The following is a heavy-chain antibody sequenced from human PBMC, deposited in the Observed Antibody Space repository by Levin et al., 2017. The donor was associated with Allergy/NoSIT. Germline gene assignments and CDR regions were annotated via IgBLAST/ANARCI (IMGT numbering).Heavy chain of an antibody. CDR3: ERDSGGKRPYGYFDL. CDR1: GFTFSSYS. V-gene: IGHV3-21*01. Sequence: GGSLRLSCAASGFTFSSYSMNWVRQAPGKGLEWVSSISSSSSYIYYADSVKGRFTISRDNAKNSLYLQMNSLRAEDTAVYYCERDSGGKRPYGYFDLWGRGTLVTVS. CDR2: ISSSSSYI. J-gene: IGHJ2*01. D-gene: IGHD3-16*01.